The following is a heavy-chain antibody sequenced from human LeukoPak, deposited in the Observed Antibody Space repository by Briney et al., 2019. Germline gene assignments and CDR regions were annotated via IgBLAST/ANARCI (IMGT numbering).Heavy chain of an antibody. J-gene: IGHJ4*02. CDR1: GGSISSGGYY. Sequence: SETLSLTCTVSGGSISSGGYYWSWIRQPPGKGLEWIGYIYHSGSTYYNPSLKSRVTISVDRSKNQFSLKLSSVTAADTAVYYCARGTGTTVDYWGQGTLVTVSS. CDR2: IYHSGST. V-gene: IGHV4-30-2*01. CDR3: ARGTGTTVDY. D-gene: IGHD1-7*01.